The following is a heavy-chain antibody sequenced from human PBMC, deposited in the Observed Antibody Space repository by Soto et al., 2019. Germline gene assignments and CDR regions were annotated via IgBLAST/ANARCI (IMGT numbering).Heavy chain of an antibody. V-gene: IGHV4-31*02. CDR1: RGSISSGGYY. Sequence: SQSLSFPXTLCRGSISSGGYYWSWIRQHPEKGLERIGYIYYSGSTYYNPSLKSRVTISVDTSKNKFSLKLSSVTAADTAVYYFERGGGIAARASFDPWGQGTLVTVSS. J-gene: IGHJ5*02. CDR2: IYYSGST. D-gene: IGHD6-6*01. CDR3: ERGGGIAARASFDP.